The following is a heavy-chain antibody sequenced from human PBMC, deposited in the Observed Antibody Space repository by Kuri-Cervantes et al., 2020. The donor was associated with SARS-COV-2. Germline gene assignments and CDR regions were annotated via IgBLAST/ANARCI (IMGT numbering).Heavy chain of an antibody. J-gene: IGHJ4*02. Sequence: SVKVSCKASGGTFSTYSISWVRQAPGQGLEWMGGIIPIFGTADYAQKFQGRVSITADESTSTAYMELRSLRSDDTAVYYCARVQNQIVPDYWGQGTLVTVSS. D-gene: IGHD1-26*01. V-gene: IGHV1-69*13. CDR1: GGTFSTYS. CDR2: IIPIFGTA. CDR3: ARVQNQIVPDY.